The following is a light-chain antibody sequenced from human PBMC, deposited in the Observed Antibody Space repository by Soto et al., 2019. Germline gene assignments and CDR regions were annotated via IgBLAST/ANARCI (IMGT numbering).Light chain of an antibody. CDR2: AAS. Sequence: DIQMTQSPSSLSASVGDRVTITCRASQSLSNYLNWYQQKPGKAPNLLIYAASSMQSGVPPRFSGSGSETDFTLAISSLQPDDSATYYCQQSFSPLWTFGQGTKVEV. J-gene: IGKJ1*01. V-gene: IGKV1-39*01. CDR3: QQSFSPLWT. CDR1: QSLSNY.